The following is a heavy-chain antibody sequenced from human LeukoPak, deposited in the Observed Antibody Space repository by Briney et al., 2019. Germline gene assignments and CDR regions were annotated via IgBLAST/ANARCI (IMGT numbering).Heavy chain of an antibody. V-gene: IGHV3-7*01. CDR3: AKDGPENVLLWFGELIH. D-gene: IGHD3-10*01. CDR2: IKQDGSEK. CDR1: GFTFSSYW. J-gene: IGHJ4*02. Sequence: GGSLRLSCVASGFTFSSYWMSWVRQAPWKGLEWVANIKQDGSEKYYVDSVKGRFTISRDNAKNSLYLQMNSLRAEDTAVYYCAKDGPENVLLWFGELIHWGQGTLVTVSS.